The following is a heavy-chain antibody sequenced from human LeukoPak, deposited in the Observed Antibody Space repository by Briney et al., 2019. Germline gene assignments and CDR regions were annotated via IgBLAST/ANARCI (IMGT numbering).Heavy chain of an antibody. CDR3: TRYEAPDY. CDR1: GFTFGDYP. CDR2: IRTKAYGGTT. D-gene: IGHD3-3*01. V-gene: IGHV3-49*03. J-gene: IGHJ4*02. Sequence: GGSLRLSCTASGFTFGDYPMSWFRQAPGKGLEWVGFIRTKAYGGTTEYAASVKGRFTISRDDSKGIAYLQMNSLKTEDTAVYFCTRYEAPDYWGQGTLVTVSS.